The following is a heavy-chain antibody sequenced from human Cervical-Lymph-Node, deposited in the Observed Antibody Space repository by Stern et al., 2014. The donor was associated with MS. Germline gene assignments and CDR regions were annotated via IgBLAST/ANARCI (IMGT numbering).Heavy chain of an antibody. CDR1: GFTFSYYS. D-gene: IGHD3-10*01. CDR3: ARGGGVEADY. CDR2: MSRSTNFI. V-gene: IGHV3-21*06. J-gene: IGHJ4*02. Sequence: EVHLVESGGGLVKPGGSLRLSCAASGFTFSYYSMNWVRQAPGKGLEWVQSMSRSTNFIYYAAAVKGRFTISRDNANNSLYLQMNSLRAEDTAVYYCARGGGVEADYWGQGTLVTVSS.